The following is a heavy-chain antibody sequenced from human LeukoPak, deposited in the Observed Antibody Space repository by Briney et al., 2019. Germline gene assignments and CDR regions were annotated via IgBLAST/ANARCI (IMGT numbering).Heavy chain of an antibody. V-gene: IGHV3-23*01. J-gene: IGHJ4*02. D-gene: IGHD6-13*01. Sequence: GGSLRLSCAASGFTFGSYAMSWVRQAPGKGLEWGSGISESGGSTYYAGSAKGRFTISRDNSKNTLFLQMNSLRAEDTAVYYCAKDHIRRDGYSDFDYWGQGTLVTVSS. CDR3: AKDHIRRDGYSDFDY. CDR2: ISESGGST. CDR1: GFTFGSYA.